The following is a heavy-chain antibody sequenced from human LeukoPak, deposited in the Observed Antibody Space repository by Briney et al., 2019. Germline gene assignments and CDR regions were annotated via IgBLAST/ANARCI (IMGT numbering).Heavy chain of an antibody. V-gene: IGHV4-39*07. Sequence: SETLSLTCTVSGGSISSSSYYWGWIRQPPGKGLEWIGSIYYSGSTYYNPSLKSRVTISVDTSKNQFSLKLSSVTAAGTAVYYCARDYDSSGYYGSFDYWGQGTLVTVSS. D-gene: IGHD3-22*01. CDR1: GGSISSSSYY. J-gene: IGHJ4*02. CDR2: IYYSGST. CDR3: ARDYDSSGYYGSFDY.